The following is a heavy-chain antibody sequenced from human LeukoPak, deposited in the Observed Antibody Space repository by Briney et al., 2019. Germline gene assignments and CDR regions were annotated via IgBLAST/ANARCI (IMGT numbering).Heavy chain of an antibody. D-gene: IGHD2-2*01. J-gene: IGHJ4*02. CDR3: ASEYATGLEPGWDF. CDR2: IKEDGSAK. CDR1: GFTFDKYW. V-gene: IGHV3-7*01. Sequence: GGSLRLSCAASGFTFDKYWMCWVRQAPGKGLEWVANIKEDGSAKFYVDSVKGRFTISRDNAKNSLYLQMNSLRVDDTAVYYCASEYATGLEPGWDFWGQGVPVTVSS.